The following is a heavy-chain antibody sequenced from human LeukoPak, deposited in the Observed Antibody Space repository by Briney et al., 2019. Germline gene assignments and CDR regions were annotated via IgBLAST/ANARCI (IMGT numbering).Heavy chain of an antibody. CDR2: IYPDDSDT. CDR3: ARHYPGGDYFIDY. Sequence: GASLKISFKGSGSRFTSYWIGWVRPMPGKGLEWVGIIYPDDSDTRYSPSFQDQVIISADKSVSTAYLQWSSLKASDTAMYYCARHYPGGDYFIDYWGQGTLVTVSS. J-gene: IGHJ4*02. D-gene: IGHD4-17*01. CDR1: GSRFTSYW. V-gene: IGHV5-51*01.